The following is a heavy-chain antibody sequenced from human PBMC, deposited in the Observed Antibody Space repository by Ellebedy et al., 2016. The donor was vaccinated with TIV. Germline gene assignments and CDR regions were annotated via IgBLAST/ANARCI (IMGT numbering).Heavy chain of an antibody. CDR3: ARDLGHSGYDLLDP. D-gene: IGHD5-12*01. CDR1: GFIFSAYG. V-gene: IGHV3-7*03. CDR2: MKQDGREE. Sequence: GGSLRLSCAASGFIFSAYGMHWVRQAPGKGLEWVANMKQDGREEYYVDSVKGRFIISRDNAKNSLYLQMNSVRVEDTAVYYCARDLGHSGYDLLDPWGQGTLVTVSA. J-gene: IGHJ5*02.